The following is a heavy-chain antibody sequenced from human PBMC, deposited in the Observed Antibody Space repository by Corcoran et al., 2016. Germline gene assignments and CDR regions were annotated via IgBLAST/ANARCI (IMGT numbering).Heavy chain of an antibody. Sequence: QVQLVQSGAEVEKPGASVKVSCKASGYPFTSYYMHWVRQAPGRGLEWMGIINPSGGSTSYAQKFQGRVTMTRDTSTSTVYMELSSLRSEDTAVYYCARSVSSEDYFDYWGQGTLVTVSS. J-gene: IGHJ4*02. CDR3: ARSVSSEDYFDY. CDR1: GYPFTSYY. V-gene: IGHV1-46*01. D-gene: IGHD2-8*01. CDR2: INPSGGST.